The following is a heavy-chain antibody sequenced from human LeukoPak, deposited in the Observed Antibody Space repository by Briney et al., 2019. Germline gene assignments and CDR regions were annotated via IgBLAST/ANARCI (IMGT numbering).Heavy chain of an antibody. CDR2: IIPVFGTA. V-gene: IGHV1-69*05. D-gene: IGHD3-22*01. J-gene: IGHJ4*02. CDR3: ARHDSSGYSSFDY. CDR1: GGTFSSYA. Sequence: ASVKVSCKASGGTFSSYAISWVRQAPGQGLEWMGGIIPVFGTANYAQKFQGRVTITTVESTSTAYMELSSLRSEDTAVFYCARHDSSGYSSFDYWGQGTLVTVSS.